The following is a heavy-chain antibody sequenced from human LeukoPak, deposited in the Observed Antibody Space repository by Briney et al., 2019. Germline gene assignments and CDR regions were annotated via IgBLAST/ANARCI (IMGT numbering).Heavy chain of an antibody. CDR1: GLTLSASV. V-gene: IGHV3-73*01. J-gene: IGHJ4*02. CDR3: TRQRYDVLTGYSYPDC. Sequence: GGSLKLSCAASGLTLSASVIHWVRQTYGKGVEWVGRIRSRANGYATAYGASVNGRFTISRDDSKNTAYLQMNSLKTEDTAVYYCTRQRYDVLTGYSYPDCWGQGTLVTVSS. D-gene: IGHD3-9*01. CDR2: IRSRANGYAT.